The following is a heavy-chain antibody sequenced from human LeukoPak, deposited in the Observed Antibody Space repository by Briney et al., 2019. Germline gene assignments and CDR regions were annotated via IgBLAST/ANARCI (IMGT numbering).Heavy chain of an antibody. CDR2: MSNSGHT. Sequence: NPSETLSLTCTVSGGSVSSGNYYWSWIRQPPGKGLEWIGFMSNSGHTDSNASLKSRVTISVDTSKNQFSLKLKSVTAADTAVHYCARASVAGTGPDYWGQGTLVTVSS. D-gene: IGHD6-13*01. J-gene: IGHJ4*02. V-gene: IGHV4-61*01. CDR1: GGSVSSGNYY. CDR3: ARASVAGTGPDY.